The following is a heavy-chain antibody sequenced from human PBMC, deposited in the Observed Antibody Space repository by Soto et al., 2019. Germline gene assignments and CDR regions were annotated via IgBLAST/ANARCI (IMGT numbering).Heavy chain of an antibody. CDR3: ARAPGDYFDY. CDR1: GGSISSGCYY. V-gene: IGHV4-31*03. J-gene: IGHJ4*02. Sequence: QVQLQESGPGLVKPSQTLSLTCTVSGGSISSGCYYWSWIRQHPGKVLEWIGYIFYSVNTYSNPSLKSRVTLSVDTSKDQFSMKLSYVTAADTAVYYCARAPGDYFDYWGQGTLVTVSS. CDR2: IFYSVNT.